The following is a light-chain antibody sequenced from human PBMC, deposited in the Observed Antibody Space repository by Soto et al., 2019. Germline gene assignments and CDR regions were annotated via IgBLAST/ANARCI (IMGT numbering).Light chain of an antibody. J-gene: IGKJ2*01. CDR1: QSVLNSTNNKDC. CDR3: QQFSSPPFFP. Sequence: DIVMTQSPDSLAVSLGERATINCKSSQSVLNSTNNKDCLAWYQRKPGQPPKLLLYWASTRESGVPDRFSGSGSGTDFTLTISSLQAEDVAIYYCQQFSSPPFFPFGQGTKVEIK. CDR2: WAS. V-gene: IGKV4-1*01.